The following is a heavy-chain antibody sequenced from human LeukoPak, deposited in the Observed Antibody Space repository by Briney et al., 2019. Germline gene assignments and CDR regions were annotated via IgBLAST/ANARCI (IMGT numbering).Heavy chain of an antibody. D-gene: IGHD6-13*01. CDR1: GFTFSDYY. CDR3: AVRAAADPQRKYMDA. CDR2: ISSSGSPI. Sequence: GGSLRLSCAASGFTFSDYYMNWVRQAPGKGLEWVSYISSSGSPIYYADSVKGRFTISRDNAKNSLYLQMNSLRAEDTAVYYCAVRAAADPQRKYMDAWGKGPTVPVSS. V-gene: IGHV3-11*04. J-gene: IGHJ6*03.